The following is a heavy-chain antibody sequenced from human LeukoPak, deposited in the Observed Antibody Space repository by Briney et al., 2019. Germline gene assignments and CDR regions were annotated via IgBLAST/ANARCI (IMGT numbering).Heavy chain of an antibody. V-gene: IGHV3-21*01. J-gene: IGHJ6*03. D-gene: IGHD1-7*01. CDR1: GFTFSSYS. Sequence: GGSLRLSCAASGFTFSSYSMNWVRQAPGKGLEWVSSISSSSSYIYYADSVKGRFTISRDNAKNSLYLQMNSLRAEDTAVYYCARDPGSDLGWNYETALSYYMDVWGKGTTVTVSS. CDR3: ARDPGSDLGWNYETALSYYMDV. CDR2: ISSSSSYI.